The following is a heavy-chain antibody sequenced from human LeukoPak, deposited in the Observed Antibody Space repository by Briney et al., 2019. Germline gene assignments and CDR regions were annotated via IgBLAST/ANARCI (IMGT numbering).Heavy chain of an antibody. CDR1: GGSISISSYY. CDR2: IYYSGST. J-gene: IGHJ6*03. D-gene: IGHD5-24*01. Sequence: PSETLSLTCTVSGGSISISSYYWGWIRQPPGKGLEWIGSIYYSGSTYYNPSLKSRVTISVDTSKNQLSLKLSSVTAADTAVYYCARVGDGYNVYYYWHMDVWGKGTTVTVSS. V-gene: IGHV4-39*07. CDR3: ARVGDGYNVYYYWHMDV.